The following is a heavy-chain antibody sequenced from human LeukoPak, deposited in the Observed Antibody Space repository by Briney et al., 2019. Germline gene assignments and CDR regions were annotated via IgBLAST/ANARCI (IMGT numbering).Heavy chain of an antibody. CDR2: ISSSSSYI. CDR3: ARDGTVGAKVAGY. Sequence: GGSLRLSCAASGFTFSSYSMNWVRQAPGKGLEWVSSISSSSSYIYYADSVKGRFTISRDNAKNSLYLQMNSLRAEDTAVYYCARDGTVGAKVAGYWGQGTLVTVSS. CDR1: GFTFSSYS. J-gene: IGHJ4*02. D-gene: IGHD1-26*01. V-gene: IGHV3-21*01.